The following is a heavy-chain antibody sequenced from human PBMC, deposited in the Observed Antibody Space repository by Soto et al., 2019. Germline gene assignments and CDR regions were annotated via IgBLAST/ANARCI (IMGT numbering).Heavy chain of an antibody. CDR1: GGSIRGYY. CDR3: ARHYGSGTYPLDS. J-gene: IGHJ4*02. D-gene: IGHD3-10*01. CDR2: IYNSGTT. Sequence: PSETLSLTCTVSGGSIRGYYWSWLRQSPGKGLEWIAYIYNSGTTNYNPSLTSRTTISVDTSKNQFSLKLSSVTAADTAVYYCARHYGSGTYPLDSWGQGTLVTVSS. V-gene: IGHV4-59*08.